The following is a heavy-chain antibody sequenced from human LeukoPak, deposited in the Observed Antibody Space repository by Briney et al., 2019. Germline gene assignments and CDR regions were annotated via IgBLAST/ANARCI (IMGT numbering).Heavy chain of an antibody. D-gene: IGHD3-22*01. V-gene: IGHV3-30-3*01. Sequence: GGSLRLSCAASGFTFSSYAMHWVRQAPGKGLEWVAVISYDGSNKYYAHSVKGRFTISRDNSKNTLYLQMNSLRAEDTAVYYCAREDYDSSGYPDYWGQGTLVTVSS. CDR3: AREDYDSSGYPDY. CDR1: GFTFSSYA. CDR2: ISYDGSNK. J-gene: IGHJ4*02.